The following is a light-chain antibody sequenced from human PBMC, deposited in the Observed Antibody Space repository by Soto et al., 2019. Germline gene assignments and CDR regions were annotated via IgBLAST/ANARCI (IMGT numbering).Light chain of an antibody. CDR3: NSYTGSSTYV. J-gene: IGLJ1*01. CDR2: EVS. Sequence: QSALTQPPSVSGSPGQSVAISCTGTSSDVGSHNRVSWYQQPPGAAPKLMIYEVSNRPSGVPDRLSGSKSGNTASLTISGLQAEDEADYYCNSYTGSSTYVFGTGTKVTGL. CDR1: SSDVGSHNR. V-gene: IGLV2-18*02.